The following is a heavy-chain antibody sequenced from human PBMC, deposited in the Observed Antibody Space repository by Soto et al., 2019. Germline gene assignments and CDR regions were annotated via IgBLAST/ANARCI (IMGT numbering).Heavy chain of an antibody. D-gene: IGHD1-26*01. Sequence: QVQLVQSGAEVKKPGASVKISCKASGYNLTNYFLHWVRQAPGQGLEWMGVINPSDGRSVYAQRLQCRVTMTGDTSTSTVYMELSSLRSEDTAVYLCAIYALVGATTRSHFDLWGQGTLVTVSS. CDR2: INPSDGRS. J-gene: IGHJ4*02. CDR1: GYNLTNYF. CDR3: AIYALVGATTRSHFDL. V-gene: IGHV1-46*01.